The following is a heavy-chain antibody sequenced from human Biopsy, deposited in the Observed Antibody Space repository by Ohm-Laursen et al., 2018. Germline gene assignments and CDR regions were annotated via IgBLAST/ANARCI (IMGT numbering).Heavy chain of an antibody. J-gene: IGHJ4*02. CDR1: GDSVSSNRAA. Sequence: SQTLSLTCAISGDSVSSNRAAWNWIRQSPSRGLEWLGRTFSRAKWYTDFAVSVKSRITLTPDPSTNQFSLQLNSVTPDDTAVYYCARSGSDSLNYYFDFWGQGTLVTVSS. CDR3: ARSGSDSLNYYFDF. D-gene: IGHD2-21*02. V-gene: IGHV6-1*01. CDR2: TFSRAKWYT.